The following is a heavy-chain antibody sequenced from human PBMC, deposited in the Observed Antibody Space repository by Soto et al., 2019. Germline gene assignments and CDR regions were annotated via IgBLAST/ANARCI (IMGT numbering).Heavy chain of an antibody. D-gene: IGHD3-10*01. J-gene: IGHJ6*02. Sequence: PGESLKISCKGSGYSFTSYWIGWVRQMPGKGLEWMGIIYPGDSDTRYSPSFQGQVTISADKSISTAYLQWSSLKASDTAMYYCASTGVGVRGVIGRGHTDAHYYYYGMDVWGQGTTGTVSS. V-gene: IGHV5-51*01. CDR1: GYSFTSYW. CDR3: ASTGVGVRGVIGRGHTDAHYYYYGMDV. CDR2: IYPGDSDT.